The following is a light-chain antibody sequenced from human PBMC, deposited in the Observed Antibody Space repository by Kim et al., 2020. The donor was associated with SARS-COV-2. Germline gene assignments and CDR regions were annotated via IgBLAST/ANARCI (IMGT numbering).Light chain of an antibody. CDR3: QQYDINPLT. CDR2: DAS. V-gene: IGKV1-5*01. Sequence: DIQMTQSPSTLSASVGDRVTITCRASQSIRNWLAWYQQKPGKAPKVLIYDASTLISGVPSRFGGSGSGTEFTLTISSLQPDDFATYYCQQYDINPLTFGQGTKLEI. CDR1: QSIRNW. J-gene: IGKJ2*01.